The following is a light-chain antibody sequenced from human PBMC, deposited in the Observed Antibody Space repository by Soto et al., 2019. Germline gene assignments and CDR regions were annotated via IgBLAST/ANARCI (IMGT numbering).Light chain of an antibody. CDR3: QQYGSSPTT. CDR1: QSVSSSY. J-gene: IGKJ1*01. Sequence: EIVLTQSPGTLSLSPGERATLSCRASQSVSSSYLAWYQQKPGQAPRFLIYGASSRATGIPDRFSGSGSGTDFTLTISRLEPEDFAVYYCQQYGSSPTTFDQGTKVEIK. V-gene: IGKV3-20*01. CDR2: GAS.